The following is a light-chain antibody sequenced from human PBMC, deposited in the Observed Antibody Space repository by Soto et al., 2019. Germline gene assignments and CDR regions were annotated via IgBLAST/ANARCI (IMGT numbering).Light chain of an antibody. Sequence: AIRMTQSPSSFSASTGDRVTITCRASQGISSYLAWYQQKPGKAPKLLIYDASNRATGIPGRFSGSGSGTDFTLTISSLEPEDFAVYYCQQRSNWPPGGSFGQGTKLEIK. J-gene: IGKJ2*01. V-gene: IGKV1-8*01. CDR3: QQRSNWPPGGS. CDR1: QGISSY. CDR2: DAS.